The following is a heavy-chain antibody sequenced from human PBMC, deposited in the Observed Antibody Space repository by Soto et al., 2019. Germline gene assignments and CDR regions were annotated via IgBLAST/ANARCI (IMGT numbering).Heavy chain of an antibody. V-gene: IGHV3-30*14. CDR3: ARARTRQQLVSWLDY. J-gene: IGHJ4*02. D-gene: IGHD6-13*01. Sequence: PGGSLRVSCAASGFTFSSYAMHWVRQAPGKGLEWVAVISYDGSNKYYADSVKGRFTISRDNSKNTLYLQMNSLRAEDTAVYYCARARTRQQLVSWLDYWGQGTMVTVSS. CDR1: GFTFSSYA. CDR2: ISYDGSNK.